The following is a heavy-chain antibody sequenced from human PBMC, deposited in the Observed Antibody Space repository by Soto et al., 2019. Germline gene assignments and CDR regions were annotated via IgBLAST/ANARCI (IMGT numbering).Heavy chain of an antibody. CDR1: GFTFSSYA. CDR2: ISYDGSNK. D-gene: IGHD6-13*01. CDR3: ARARIAAAGINWFDP. V-gene: IGHV3-30-3*01. Sequence: PGGSLRLSCAASGFTFSSYAMHWVRQAPGKGLEWVAVISYDGSNKYYADSVKGRFTISRDNSKNTLYLQMNSLRAEDTAVYYCARARIAAAGINWFDPWGQGTLVTVSS. J-gene: IGHJ5*02.